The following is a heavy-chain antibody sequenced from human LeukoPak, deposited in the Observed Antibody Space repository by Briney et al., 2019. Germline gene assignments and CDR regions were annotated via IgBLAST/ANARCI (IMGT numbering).Heavy chain of an antibody. CDR1: GDSLNSLDL. J-gene: IGHJ4*02. V-gene: IGHV4-4*02. CDR3: AGLVGRYSSGLYYYYFDY. D-gene: IGHD3-22*01. Sequence: SGTLSLTCTVSGDSLNSLDLWSWVRQPPGKGLEWIGEMYLSGTTHSNPSVKSRVTVSIDKSKNQFFLNLSSVTAADTAVYYCAGLVGRYSSGLYYYYFDYWGQGTLVTVSS. CDR2: MYLSGTT.